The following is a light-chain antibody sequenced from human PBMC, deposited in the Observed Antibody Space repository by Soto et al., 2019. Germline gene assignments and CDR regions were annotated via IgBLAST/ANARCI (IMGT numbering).Light chain of an antibody. CDR1: TIGAHSF. CDR2: DVS. J-gene: IGLJ1*01. CDR3: CSYTGNKVFV. V-gene: IGLV2-11*01. Sequence: SALTQPRSLSGSPGQSVTISCTGPTIGAHSFVSWYQDRPDKVPKLLIYDVSRRPSGIPDRFSGSRSANTASLTISGLQADDAAAYYCCSYTGNKVFVFGTGTKVTVL.